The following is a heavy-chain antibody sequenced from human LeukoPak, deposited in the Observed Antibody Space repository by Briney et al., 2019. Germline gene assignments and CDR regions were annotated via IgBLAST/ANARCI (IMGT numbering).Heavy chain of an antibody. D-gene: IGHD6-13*01. V-gene: IGHV3-30*01. CDR2: ISYDGSNK. J-gene: IGHJ4*02. CDR1: GFTFSSYA. CDR3: ARRSSWHLDIDY. Sequence: PGRSLRLSCAASGFTFSSYAMHWVRQAPGKGLEWVAVISYDGSNKYYADSVKGRFTISRDNFKNTLYLQMNSLRAEDTAVYYCARRSSWHLDIDYWGQGTLVTVSS.